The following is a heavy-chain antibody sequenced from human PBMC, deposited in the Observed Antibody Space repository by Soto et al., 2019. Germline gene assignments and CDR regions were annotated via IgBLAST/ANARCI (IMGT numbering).Heavy chain of an antibody. CDR1: GYTFTSYG. Sequence: QVQLVQSGAEVKKPGASVKVSCKASGYTFTSYGISWVRQAPGQGLEWMGWISAYNGNTNYAQKVQGRVTMTTDTSTSTADMELRSLGSDGTAVYFCARNPGYSDYGAWGQGTLATVTS. D-gene: IGHD5-12*01. J-gene: IGHJ5*02. CDR2: ISAYNGNT. CDR3: ARNPGYSDYGA. V-gene: IGHV1-18*04.